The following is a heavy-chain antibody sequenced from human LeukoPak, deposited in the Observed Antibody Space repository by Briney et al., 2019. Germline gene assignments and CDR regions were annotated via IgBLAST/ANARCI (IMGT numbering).Heavy chain of an antibody. CDR3: AKVRPDFTVGVYYFDY. CDR2: INGGGGST. V-gene: IGHV3-23*01. Sequence: GGSLRVSCAVSGFTSSIHAMSWVRQAPGKGLEWVSGINGGGGSTYYADSVKGRFTISRDNSKNTLYLQMNSLRAEDTAVYFCAKVRPDFTVGVYYFDYWGQGTLVTVSS. CDR1: GFTSSIHA. D-gene: IGHD1-26*01. J-gene: IGHJ4*02.